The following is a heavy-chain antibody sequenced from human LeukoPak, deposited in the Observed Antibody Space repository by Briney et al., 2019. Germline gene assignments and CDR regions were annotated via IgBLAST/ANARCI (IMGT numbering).Heavy chain of an antibody. D-gene: IGHD6-19*01. CDR2: IYYSGST. J-gene: IGHJ4*02. V-gene: IGHV4-59*08. CDR3: ARAVDNSGWYYFDY. Sequence: SETLSLTCTVSGGSISSYYWSWIRQPPGKGLEWIGYIYYSGSTNYNPSLKSRVTISVDTSKNQFSLKLSSVTAADTAVYYRARAVDNSGWYYFDYWGQGTLVTVSS. CDR1: GGSISSYY.